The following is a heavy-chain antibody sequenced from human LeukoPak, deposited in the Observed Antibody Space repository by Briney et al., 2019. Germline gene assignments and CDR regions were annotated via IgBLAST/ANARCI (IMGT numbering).Heavy chain of an antibody. V-gene: IGHV3-74*01. CDR2: ISGDGSST. CDR1: GSTFRGYW. Sequence: GGSLRLSCAASGSTFRGYWMHWVRQAPGKGLVWVSRISGDGSSTSYADSVKGRFTISRDNAKNSLYLQMNSLRDEGTAVYYCARDGGIQLWNYFDYWGQGTLVTVSS. J-gene: IGHJ4*02. D-gene: IGHD5-18*01. CDR3: ARDGGIQLWNYFDY.